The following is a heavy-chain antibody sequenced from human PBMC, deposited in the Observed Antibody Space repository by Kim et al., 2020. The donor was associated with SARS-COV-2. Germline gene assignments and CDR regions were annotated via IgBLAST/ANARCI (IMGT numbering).Heavy chain of an antibody. CDR2: IYNDGSNK. CDR1: GFTFSSYS. Sequence: GGSLRLSCAVSGFTFSSYSMPWVRQAPGKGLEWVAYIYNDGSNKYYADSVKGRFTISRDNSKKTLYLQIHSLRAEDTAVYYCAKHLSRWAFEYYGKGIWG. J-gene: IGHJ6*01. D-gene: IGHD6-13*01. CDR3: AKHLSRWAFEYYGKGI. V-gene: IGHV3-30*02.